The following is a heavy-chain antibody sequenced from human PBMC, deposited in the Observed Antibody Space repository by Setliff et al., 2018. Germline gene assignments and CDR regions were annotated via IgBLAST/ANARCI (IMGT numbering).Heavy chain of an antibody. CDR1: GYSIRSGNY. CDR2: ISHIGSA. Sequence: NPSETLSLTCAVSGYSIRSGNYWGWIRQPPGKGLEWIGSISHIGSAYYNPSLKSRVTISLDMSKNQFSLKLSSVTAADTAVYYCASYGSNYWGQGTLVTVSS. J-gene: IGHJ4*02. V-gene: IGHV4-38-2*01. D-gene: IGHD1-26*01. CDR3: ASYGSNY.